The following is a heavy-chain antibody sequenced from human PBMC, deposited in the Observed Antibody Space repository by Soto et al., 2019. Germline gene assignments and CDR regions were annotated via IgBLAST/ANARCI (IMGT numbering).Heavy chain of an antibody. V-gene: IGHV3-74*01. CDR2: INGDGSST. CDR1: GFTFSSYW. D-gene: IGHD2-2*02. CDR3: ASCTTSCYSDLNPEFYYYAMDV. Sequence: EVQLVESGGGLVQPGGSLRLSCAASGFTFSSYWMHWVRQAPGKGLVWVSRINGDGSSTSYADSVKGRFTTSRDNAKKTLNLQMNSLRAEDTAVYYCASCTTSCYSDLNPEFYYYAMDVWGQGTTVTVSS. J-gene: IGHJ6*02.